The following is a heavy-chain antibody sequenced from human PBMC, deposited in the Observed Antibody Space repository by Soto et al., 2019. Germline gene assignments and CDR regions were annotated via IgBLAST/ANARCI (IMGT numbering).Heavy chain of an antibody. V-gene: IGHV4-59*01. CDR2: IYYSGST. D-gene: IGHD5-12*01. Sequence: SETLSLTCTVSGGSISSYYWSWIRQPPGKGLEWIGYIYYSGSTNYNPSLKSRVTISVDTSKNQFSLKLSSVTAADTAVYYCASGVAIVGTDPPYFDYWGQVTLVTVSS. CDR1: GGSISSYY. CDR3: ASGVAIVGTDPPYFDY. J-gene: IGHJ4*02.